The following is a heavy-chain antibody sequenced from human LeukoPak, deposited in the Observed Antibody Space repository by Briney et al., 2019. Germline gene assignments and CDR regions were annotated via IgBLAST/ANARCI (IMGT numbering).Heavy chain of an antibody. CDR3: ARGHPLLWFGVRRYYYYYMDV. V-gene: IGHV4-39*07. Sequence: SETLSLTCTVSGGPISSSSYYWGWIRQPPGKGLEWIGSIYYSGSTYYNPSLKSRVTISVDTSKNQFSLKLSSVTAADTAVYYCARGHPLLWFGVRRYYYYYMDVWGKGTTVTVSS. CDR2: IYYSGST. CDR1: GGPISSSSYY. J-gene: IGHJ6*03. D-gene: IGHD3-10*01.